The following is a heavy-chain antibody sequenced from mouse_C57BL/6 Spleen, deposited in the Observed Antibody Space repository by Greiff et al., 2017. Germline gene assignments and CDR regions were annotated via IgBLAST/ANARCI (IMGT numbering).Heavy chain of an antibody. CDR3: ARSGYYYGSGYFDV. J-gene: IGHJ1*03. Sequence: VQLQQSGPELVKPGASVKISCKASGYSFTGYYMNWVKQSPEKSLEWIGEINPSTGGTTYNQKFKAKATLTVDKSSSTAYMQLKSLTSEDSAVYYCARSGYYYGSGYFDVWGTGTTVTVSS. D-gene: IGHD1-1*01. CDR1: GYSFTGYY. V-gene: IGHV1-42*01. CDR2: INPSTGGT.